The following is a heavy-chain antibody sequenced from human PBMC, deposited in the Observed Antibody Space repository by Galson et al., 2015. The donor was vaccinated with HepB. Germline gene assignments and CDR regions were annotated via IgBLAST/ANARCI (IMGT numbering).Heavy chain of an antibody. CDR3: ASNAPRTGDFDD. V-gene: IGHV1-8*01. J-gene: IGHJ4*02. D-gene: IGHD7-27*01. CDR2: MSPNSGST. CDR1: GYTFTSYD. Sequence: SVKVSCKASGYTFTSYDINWVQQATGQGLEWMGWMSPNSGSTGYAQKFQGRVTMARDTSISTAYMELNSLRSEVTAVYYCASNAPRTGDFDDWSQGTLVTVSS.